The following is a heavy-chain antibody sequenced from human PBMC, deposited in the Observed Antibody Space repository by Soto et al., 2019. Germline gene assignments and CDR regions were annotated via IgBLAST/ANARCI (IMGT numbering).Heavy chain of an antibody. J-gene: IGHJ6*02. CDR1: GFTFSSYA. D-gene: IGHD6-13*01. CDR3: AKRPDIAAAGTGATWNTYYYYGMDV. V-gene: IGHV3-23*01. Sequence: GGSLRLSCAASGFTFSSYAMSWVRQAPGKGLEWVSAISGSGGSTYYADSVKGRFTISRDNSKNTLYLQMNSLRAEDTAVYYCAKRPDIAAAGTGATWNTYYYYGMDVWGQGTTVTVSS. CDR2: ISGSGGST.